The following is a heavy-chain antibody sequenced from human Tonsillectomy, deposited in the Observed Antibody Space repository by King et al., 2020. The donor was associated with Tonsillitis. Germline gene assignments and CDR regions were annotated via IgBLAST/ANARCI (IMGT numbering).Heavy chain of an antibody. Sequence: VQLVESGAEVKKPGESLRISCKASGYSFSSYWISWVRQMPGKGLEWMGKIDPSDSYTSYSPSFQGHVTISADKSISTAYLQWSSLKASDSAMYYCARHWIRSSSWYYFDYWGQGTLVTVSS. V-gene: IGHV5-10-1*01. J-gene: IGHJ4*02. D-gene: IGHD6-13*01. CDR1: GYSFSSYW. CDR2: IDPSDSYT. CDR3: ARHWIRSSSWYYFDY.